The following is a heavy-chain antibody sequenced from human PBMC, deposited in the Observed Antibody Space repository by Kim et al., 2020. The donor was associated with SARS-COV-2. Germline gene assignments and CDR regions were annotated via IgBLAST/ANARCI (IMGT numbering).Heavy chain of an antibody. J-gene: IGHJ4*02. CDR1: GFTFSDYS. CDR2: IRISDGAI. D-gene: IGHD2-21*01. CDR3: ARDLGYSFDY. Sequence: GGSLRLSCAASGFTFSDYSMHWVRQAPGKGLEWISYIRISDGAIFYADSVRGRFTISTDNAKNSLYLQMNSLRAEDTAVYYCARDLGYSFDYWGQGSLVTVSS. V-gene: IGHV3-48*04.